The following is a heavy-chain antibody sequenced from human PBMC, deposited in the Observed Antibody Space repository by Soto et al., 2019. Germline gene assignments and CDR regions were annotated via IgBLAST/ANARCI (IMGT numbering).Heavy chain of an antibody. CDR3: ARVGGINWFDP. Sequence: QVQLQESGPGLVKPSQTLSLTCTVSGGSISSGGYYWSWIRQHLGKGLEWIGYIYYSGSTYYNPSLKCRVTISVDTSKNQFSLKLSSVDAADTAVYYCARVGGINWFDPWGQGTLVTVSS. V-gene: IGHV4-31*03. D-gene: IGHD1-20*01. J-gene: IGHJ5*02. CDR1: GGSISSGGYY. CDR2: IYYSGST.